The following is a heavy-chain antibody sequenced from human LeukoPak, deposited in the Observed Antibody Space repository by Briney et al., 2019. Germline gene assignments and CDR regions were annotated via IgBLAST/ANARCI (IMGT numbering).Heavy chain of an antibody. J-gene: IGHJ6*03. CDR2: ISAYNGNT. CDR1: GYAFTSYG. V-gene: IGHV1-18*01. CDR3: AAGLRFLNHMDV. D-gene: IGHD3-3*01. Sequence: ASVKVSCKPSGYAFTSYGISWVRQAPGQGLEWMGWISAYNGNTNYAQKLQGRVTMTTDTSTSTAYMELRSLRSEDTAVYYCAAGLRFLNHMDVWGKGTTVTVSS.